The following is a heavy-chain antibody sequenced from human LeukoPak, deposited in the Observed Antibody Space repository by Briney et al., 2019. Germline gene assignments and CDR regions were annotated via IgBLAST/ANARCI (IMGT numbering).Heavy chain of an antibody. Sequence: ASVKVSCKASGYTFTSYGISWVRQAPGQGLEWVGWISAYNGNTNYAQKLQGRVTMTTDTSTSTAYMELRSLRSDDTAVYYCARDRYNWNYYYYYYMDVWGKGTTVTVSS. V-gene: IGHV1-18*01. J-gene: IGHJ6*03. CDR2: ISAYNGNT. CDR3: ARDRYNWNYYYYYYMDV. D-gene: IGHD1-20*01. CDR1: GYTFTSYG.